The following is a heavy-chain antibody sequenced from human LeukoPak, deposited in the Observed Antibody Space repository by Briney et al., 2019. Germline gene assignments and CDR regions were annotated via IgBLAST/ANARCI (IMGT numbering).Heavy chain of an antibody. D-gene: IGHD5-18*01. CDR2: ISSSGSTI. J-gene: IGHJ4*02. CDR3: ARSWAMVTYFDY. CDR1: GFTFSSYE. V-gene: IGHV3-48*03. Sequence: PGGSLRLSCAASGFTFSSYEMNWVRQAPGKGLEWVSYISSSGSTIYYADSVKGRFTISRDNAKNSLYLQMNSLRAEDTAVYYCARSWAMVTYFDYWGQGTLATVSS.